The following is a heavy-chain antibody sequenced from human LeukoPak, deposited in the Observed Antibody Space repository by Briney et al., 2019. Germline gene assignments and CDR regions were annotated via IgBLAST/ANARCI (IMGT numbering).Heavy chain of an antibody. J-gene: IGHJ4*02. Sequence: ASVKVSCKASGYTFTGYYMHWVRQAPGQGLEWMGWINPNSGGTNYAQKFQGRVTMTRDTSISTAYMELSRLRSDDTAVYYCARPLTAYSGYDHNFDYWGQGTLVTVSS. D-gene: IGHD5-12*01. V-gene: IGHV1-2*02. CDR1: GYTFTGYY. CDR2: INPNSGGT. CDR3: ARPLTAYSGYDHNFDY.